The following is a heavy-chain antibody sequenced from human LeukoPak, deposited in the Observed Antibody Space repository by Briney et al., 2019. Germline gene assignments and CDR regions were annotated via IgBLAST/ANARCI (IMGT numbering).Heavy chain of an antibody. D-gene: IGHD5/OR15-5a*01. J-gene: IGHJ4*02. CDR2: IYYSGST. V-gene: IGHV4-59*01. CDR1: GGSIASYY. CDR3: ARSLDFDY. Sequence: SETLSLTCTVSGGSIASYYWSWIRQPPGKGLEWIGYIYYSGSTNYNPSLKSRVTISVDTSKNQFSLKLSSVTAADTAVYYCARSLDFDYWGQGTLVTVSS.